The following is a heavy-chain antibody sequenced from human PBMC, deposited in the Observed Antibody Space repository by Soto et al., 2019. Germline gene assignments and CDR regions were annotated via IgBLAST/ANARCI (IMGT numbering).Heavy chain of an antibody. CDR2: INPGNSDT. CDR3: MRSYGDSYYFYYGMDV. V-gene: IGHV5-51*01. D-gene: IGHD4-17*01. Sequence: GESLRISCEGSGFIFSRYKIGWVRQMPGKGLEWMGIINPGNSDTTYSPSFQGQVTISADNSINTAYLQWSSLRASDTAMYYCMRSYGDSYYFYYGMDVWGQGTTVTVSS. J-gene: IGHJ6*02. CDR1: GFIFSRYK.